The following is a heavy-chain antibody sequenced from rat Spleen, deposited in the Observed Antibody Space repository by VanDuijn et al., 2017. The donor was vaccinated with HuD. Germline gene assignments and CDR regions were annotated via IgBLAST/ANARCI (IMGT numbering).Heavy chain of an antibody. V-gene: IGHV3-3*01. J-gene: IGHJ4*01. CDR3: ARYMPGYYVMDA. D-gene: IGHD1-4*01. Sequence: EVQLQESGPGLVKPSQSLSLTCSVTGYSITSSYRWNWIRKFPGNKLEWMGYINSAGSTNYNPSLKSRISITRETSKNQFFLQVNSVTTEDTATYYCARYMPGYYVMDAWGQGASVTVSS. CDR2: INSAGST. CDR1: GYSITSSYR.